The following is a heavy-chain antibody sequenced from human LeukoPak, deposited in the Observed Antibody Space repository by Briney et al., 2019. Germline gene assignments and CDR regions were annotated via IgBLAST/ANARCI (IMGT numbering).Heavy chain of an antibody. Sequence: GGSLRLSCAASGFTFSSYAMSWVRQAPGKGLEWVSAISGSGGSTYSADSVQGRFTISRDNSKNTLYLQMNSLRAEDTAVYYCAKDHAYDTSGYYYDYWGQGTLVTVSS. CDR3: AKDHAYDTSGYYYDY. D-gene: IGHD3-22*01. CDR1: GFTFSSYA. V-gene: IGHV3-23*01. CDR2: ISGSGGST. J-gene: IGHJ4*02.